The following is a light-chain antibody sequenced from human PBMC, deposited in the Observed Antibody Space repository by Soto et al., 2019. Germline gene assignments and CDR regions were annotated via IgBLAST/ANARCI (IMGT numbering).Light chain of an antibody. CDR3: QQYNSYPIT. Sequence: DIQVTQSPSTLSGSVGDRVTITCRASQTISSWLAWYQQKPGKAPKLLIYKASTLKSGVPSRFSGSGSGTEFTLTISSLQPDDFATYYCQQYNSYPITFGLGTRWR. J-gene: IGKJ5*01. CDR1: QTISSW. V-gene: IGKV1-5*03. CDR2: KAS.